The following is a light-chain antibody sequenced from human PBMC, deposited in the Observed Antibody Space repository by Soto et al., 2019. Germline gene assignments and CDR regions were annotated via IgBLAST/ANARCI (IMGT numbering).Light chain of an antibody. J-gene: IGLJ2*01. V-gene: IGLV2-23*03. Sequence: QSALTQPASVSGSPGQSITISCTGTSSDVGSYNLVSWYQQHPGKAPKLMIYEGSQRPSGVSNRFSGSTSGNTASLTISGLQAEDEADYYCCSYAGSSTFVVFGGGTKVTVL. CDR1: SSDVGSYNL. CDR3: CSYAGSSTFVV. CDR2: EGS.